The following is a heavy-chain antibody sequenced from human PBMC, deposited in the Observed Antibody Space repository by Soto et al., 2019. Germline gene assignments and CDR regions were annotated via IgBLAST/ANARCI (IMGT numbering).Heavy chain of an antibody. V-gene: IGHV4-39*01. J-gene: IGHJ5*02. D-gene: IGHD2-15*01. CDR2: VYYSGST. CDR3: ARLTSRISAASHGTSNWLDP. CDR1: GDSITWTSCY. Sequence: SETMSLTCTLSGDSITWTSCYWGWIRQPPGKGLEWVGDVYYSGSTYYNPSLQSRLTMSIDTSKGHFSLKLSSVTAADTGVYYCARLTSRISAASHGTSNWLDPWGPGTLVTVSS.